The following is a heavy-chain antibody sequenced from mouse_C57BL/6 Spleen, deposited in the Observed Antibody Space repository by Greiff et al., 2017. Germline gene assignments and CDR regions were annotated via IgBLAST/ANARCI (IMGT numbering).Heavy chain of an antibody. CDR1: GYTFTSYW. Sequence: QFQLQQPGAELVKPGASVKLSCKASGYTFTSYWMQWVKQRPGQGLEWIGEIDPSDSYTNYNQKFKGKATLTVDTSSSTAYMQLSSLTSEDSAVYYCARRGSGDYWGQGTTLTVSS. V-gene: IGHV1-50*01. CDR2: IDPSDSYT. CDR3: ARRGSGDY. J-gene: IGHJ2*01. D-gene: IGHD4-1*01.